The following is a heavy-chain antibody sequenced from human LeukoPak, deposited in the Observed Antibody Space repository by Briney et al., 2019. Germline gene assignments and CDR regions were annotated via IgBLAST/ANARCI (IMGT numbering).Heavy chain of an antibody. CDR1: GFTFSSYG. J-gene: IGHJ4*02. CDR3: AKDTSD. CDR2: ISYDGSNK. Sequence: GSLRLSCAASGFTFSSYGMHWVRQAPGKRLEWVAVISYDGSNKYYADSVKGRFTISRDNSKNTLYLQMNSLRAEDTAVYYCAKDTSDWGQGTLVTVSS. V-gene: IGHV3-30*18.